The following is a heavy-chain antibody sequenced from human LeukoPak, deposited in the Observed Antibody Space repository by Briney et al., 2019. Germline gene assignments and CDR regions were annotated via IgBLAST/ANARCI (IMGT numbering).Heavy chain of an antibody. CDR1: GGSISSSDYY. V-gene: IGHV4-39*01. CDR2: IYYSGST. Sequence: PSETLSLTCTVSGGSISSSDYYWGWIRQPPGKGLEWIGSIYYSGSTYYNPPLKSRVTISIDTSKNQFSLKLTSVTAADTAVYYCARQGGDYINGGYFYYYYYRDVWGKGTTVTVSS. J-gene: IGHJ6*03. CDR3: ARQGGDYINGGYFYYYYYRDV. D-gene: IGHD4-11*01.